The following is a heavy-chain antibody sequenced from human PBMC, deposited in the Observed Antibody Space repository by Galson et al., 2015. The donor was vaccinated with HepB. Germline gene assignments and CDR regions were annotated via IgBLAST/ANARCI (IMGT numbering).Heavy chain of an antibody. V-gene: IGHV2-5*02. D-gene: IGHD3-10*01. CDR2: IYRDDDK. Sequence: PALVKPTQTLTLTCTFSGFSLSTIGVGVGWIRQPPGKALEWLAFIYRDDDKAYTPSLRSRLTITKDTSKNQVVLTMTNMDPVDTATYYCAHRSSYGSGLDYWGQGTLVTVSA. CDR3: AHRSSYGSGLDY. CDR1: GFSLSTIGVG. J-gene: IGHJ4*02.